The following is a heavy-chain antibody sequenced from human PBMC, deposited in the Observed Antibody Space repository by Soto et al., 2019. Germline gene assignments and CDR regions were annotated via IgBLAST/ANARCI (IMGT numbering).Heavy chain of an antibody. Sequence: QVQLVQSGAEVKKPGASVKVSCKASGYTFTSYDINWVRQATGQGLEWMGWMNPNSGNTGYAQKFQGRVTMTRNTSISTAYVELRSLRAGDTAVYYCARVRIAVAGRGWFDPWGQGTLVTFSS. CDR3: ARVRIAVAGRGWFDP. J-gene: IGHJ5*02. V-gene: IGHV1-8*01. CDR2: MNPNSGNT. D-gene: IGHD6-19*01. CDR1: GYTFTSYD.